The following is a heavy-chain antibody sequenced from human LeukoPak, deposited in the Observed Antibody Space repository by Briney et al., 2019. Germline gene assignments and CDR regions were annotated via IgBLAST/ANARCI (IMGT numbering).Heavy chain of an antibody. CDR1: GYTFTSYG. CDR3: ARDLRITFGGVIVIGY. Sequence: ASVKVSCKASGYTFTSYGISWVRQAPGQGLEWKGWISAYNGNTNYAQKLQGRVTMTTDTSTSTAYMELRSLRSDDTAVYYCARDLRITFGGVIVIGYWGQGTLVTVSS. V-gene: IGHV1-18*01. J-gene: IGHJ4*02. CDR2: ISAYNGNT. D-gene: IGHD3-16*02.